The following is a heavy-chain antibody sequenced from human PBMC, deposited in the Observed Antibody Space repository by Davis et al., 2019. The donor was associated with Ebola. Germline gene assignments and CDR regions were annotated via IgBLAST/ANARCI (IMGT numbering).Heavy chain of an antibody. CDR2: ISYDGSNK. Sequence: LSLSCAASGFTFSSYGMHWVRQAPGKGLEWVAVISYDGSNKYYADSVKGRFTISRDNSKNTLYLQMNSLRAEDTAVYYCARGYRGDWYFDLWGRGTLVTVSS. V-gene: IGHV3-30*03. J-gene: IGHJ2*01. CDR1: GFTFSSYG. D-gene: IGHD1-26*01. CDR3: ARGYRGDWYFDL.